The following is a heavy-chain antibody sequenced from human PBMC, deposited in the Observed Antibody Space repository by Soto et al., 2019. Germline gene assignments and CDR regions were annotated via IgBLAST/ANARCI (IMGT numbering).Heavy chain of an antibody. V-gene: IGHV4-4*07. J-gene: IGHJ6*02. CDR2: IDTSGNT. CDR3: ARYSNNWFQTEGMDV. D-gene: IGHD6-13*01. Sequence: PSENLSVTCTVSVDSITTYYWSWIRQPAGKGLEWIGRIDTSGNTNYNPSLKSRVTMSVDTSKKQFSLKLTSVTAADTAVYYCARYSNNWFQTEGMDVLGQGTTVT. CDR1: VDSITTYY.